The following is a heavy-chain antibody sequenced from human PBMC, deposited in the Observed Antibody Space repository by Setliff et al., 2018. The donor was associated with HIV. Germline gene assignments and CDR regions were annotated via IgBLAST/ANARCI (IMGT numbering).Heavy chain of an antibody. J-gene: IGHJ4*02. Sequence: GASVKVSCKASGYTFNDYGISWVRQAPGQGLEWMGWINTHSGYTNYAQNVQGRVTVTMDTSTSTAYMELRSLKYDDTAVYYCARGKTWLRFLDYWGQGTLVTVSS. CDR1: GYTFNDYG. V-gene: IGHV1-18*01. CDR2: INTHSGYT. D-gene: IGHD5-12*01. CDR3: ARGKTWLRFLDY.